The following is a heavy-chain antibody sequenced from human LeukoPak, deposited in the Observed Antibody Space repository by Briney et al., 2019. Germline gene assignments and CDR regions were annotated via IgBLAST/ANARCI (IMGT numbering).Heavy chain of an antibody. CDR1: GYSFNMYW. J-gene: IGHJ5*02. CDR2: IHPGDADI. Sequence: GESLKISCKGTGYSFNMYWIGWVRQMPGKGLEWMGSIHPGDADIRYSPSFQGQVTISADKSISTAYLQWSSLKASDTAMYYCARQDRPWDYNWFDPWGQGTLVTVSS. V-gene: IGHV5-51*01. CDR3: ARQDRPWDYNWFDP. D-gene: IGHD1-26*01.